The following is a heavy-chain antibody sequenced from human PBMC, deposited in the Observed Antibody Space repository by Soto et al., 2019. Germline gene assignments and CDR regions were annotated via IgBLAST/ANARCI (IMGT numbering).Heavy chain of an antibody. D-gene: IGHD2-2*01. J-gene: IGHJ5*02. CDR2: IVPDDSDT. Sequence: GESLKISCKLSGYSFTTNWIAWVRQRPGKGLEWMGSIVPDDSDTRYSPSFQGQVTISVDKAVTNGYLQWSSLKASDSAMYYCARLIGSSSWFDLWGQGALVTVSS. CDR1: GYSFTTNW. CDR3: ARLIGSSSWFDL. V-gene: IGHV5-51*01.